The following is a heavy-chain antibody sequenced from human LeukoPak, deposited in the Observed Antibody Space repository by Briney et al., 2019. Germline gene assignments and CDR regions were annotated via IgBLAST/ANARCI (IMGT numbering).Heavy chain of an antibody. CDR3: ARADTLRSFDY. CDR1: GGTFSSYA. D-gene: IGHD4-17*01. Sequence: GASVKVSCKASGGTFSSYAISWVRQAPGQGLEWMGRIIPIFGTANYAQKFQGRVTINADKSTSTAYMELSNLRSEDTAVYCCARADTLRSFDYWGQGTLVTVSS. CDR2: IIPIFGTA. J-gene: IGHJ4*02. V-gene: IGHV1-69*06.